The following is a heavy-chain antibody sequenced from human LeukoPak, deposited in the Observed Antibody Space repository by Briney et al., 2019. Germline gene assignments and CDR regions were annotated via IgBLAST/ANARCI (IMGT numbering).Heavy chain of an antibody. CDR3: ARDPSRPGSGVVTDNWFDP. CDR2: ISSSSSTI. V-gene: IGHV3-48*01. Sequence: GGSLRLSCAASGFTFSTYSMNWVRQAPGKGLEWVSYISSSSSTIYYADSVKGRFTISRDNAKNSLYLQMNSLRSEDTAVYYCARDPSRPGSGVVTDNWFDPWGQGTLVTVSS. CDR1: GFTFSTYS. D-gene: IGHD3-3*01. J-gene: IGHJ5*02.